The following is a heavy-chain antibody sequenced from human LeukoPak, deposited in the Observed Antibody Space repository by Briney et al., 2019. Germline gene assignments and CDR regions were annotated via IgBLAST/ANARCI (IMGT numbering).Heavy chain of an antibody. CDR1: GYTFTSYY. J-gene: IGHJ5*02. V-gene: IGHV1-46*01. Sequence: ASVKVSCKASGYTFTSYYMHWVRQAPGQGLVWMGIINLSGGTTSYAQKFQGRVTITADKSTSTAYMELSSLRSEDTAVYYCARGGITGTTNWFDPWGQGTLVTVSS. CDR2: INLSGGTT. D-gene: IGHD1-7*01. CDR3: ARGGITGTTNWFDP.